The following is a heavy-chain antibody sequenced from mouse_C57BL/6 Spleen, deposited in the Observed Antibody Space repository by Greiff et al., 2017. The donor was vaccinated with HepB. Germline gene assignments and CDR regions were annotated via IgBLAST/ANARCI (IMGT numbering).Heavy chain of an antibody. CDR1: GYSITSGYY. V-gene: IGHV3-6*01. Sequence: EVQLQESGPGLVKPSQSLSLTCSVTGYSITSGYYWNWIRQFPGNKLEWMGYISYDGSNNYNPSLKNRISITRDTSKNQFFLKLNSVTTEDTATYVCVTGAWFAYWGQGTLVTVSA. CDR2: ISYDGSN. CDR3: VTGAWFAY. J-gene: IGHJ3*01.